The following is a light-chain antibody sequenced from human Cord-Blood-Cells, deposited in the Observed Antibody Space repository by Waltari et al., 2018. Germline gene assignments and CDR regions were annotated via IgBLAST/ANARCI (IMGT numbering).Light chain of an antibody. Sequence: SYVLTQPPSVSVAPGKTARITCGGNNIGSKSVHWYQQKPGPAPVLVVYDDSDRPSGIPERFSGSNSGNTATLTISRVEAGDEADYSCQVWDRSSDHWVFGGGTKLTVL. CDR3: QVWDRSSDHWV. CDR1: NIGSKS. V-gene: IGLV3-21*03. J-gene: IGLJ3*02. CDR2: DDS.